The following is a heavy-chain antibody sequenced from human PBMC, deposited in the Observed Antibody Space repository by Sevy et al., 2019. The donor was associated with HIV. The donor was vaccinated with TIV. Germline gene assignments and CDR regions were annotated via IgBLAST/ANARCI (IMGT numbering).Heavy chain of an antibody. J-gene: IGHJ4*02. CDR3: ARDGPTYYFDY. CDR1: GFTFSSYA. CDR2: ISYDGSNK. Sequence: GGSLRLSCAASGFTFSSYAMHWVRQAPGKGLEWVAVISYDGSNKYYADSVKGRFTIYRDNSKNTLYLQMNSLRAEDTAVYYCARDGPTYYFDYWGQGTLVTVSS. D-gene: IGHD3-16*01. V-gene: IGHV3-30-3*01.